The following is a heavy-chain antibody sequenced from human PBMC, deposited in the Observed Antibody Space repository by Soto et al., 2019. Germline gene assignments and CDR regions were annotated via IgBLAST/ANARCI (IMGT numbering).Heavy chain of an antibody. V-gene: IGHV1-69*02. J-gene: IGHJ4*02. CDR3: ATSYGSGYRAFDY. D-gene: IGHD3-10*01. Sequence: QVQLVQSGAEVKKPGSSVKVSCKASGDTFSFYTINWVRQAPGLGLEWVGRITPILSMSNYAQKFQGRVTMTADKSTITAYMELRSLRSEDTAIYDCATSYGSGYRAFDYWGQGALVTVSS. CDR1: GDTFSFYT. CDR2: ITPILSMS.